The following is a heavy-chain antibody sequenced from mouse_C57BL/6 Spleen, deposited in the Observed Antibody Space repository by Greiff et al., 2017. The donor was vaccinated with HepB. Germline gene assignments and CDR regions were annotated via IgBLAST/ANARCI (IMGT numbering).Heavy chain of an antibody. J-gene: IGHJ2*01. Sequence: VQLQQSVAELVRPGASVKLSCTASGFNIKNTYMHWVKQRPEQGLEWIGRIDLSNGNTKYAPKFQGKATITADTSTNTTYLQLSSLTSEDTAIYYCAIESQLCYGSSYRYFDYWGQGTTLTVSS. CDR3: AIESQLCYGSSYRYFDY. CDR2: IDLSNGNT. V-gene: IGHV14-3*01. D-gene: IGHD1-1*01. CDR1: GFNIKNTY.